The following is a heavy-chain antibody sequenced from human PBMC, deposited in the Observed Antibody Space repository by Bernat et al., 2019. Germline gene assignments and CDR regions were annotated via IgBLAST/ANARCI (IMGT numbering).Heavy chain of an antibody. J-gene: IGHJ3*02. CDR1: GFTVSSNY. CDR3: ARDTSGGGDACDI. Sequence: EVQLVESGGDLVQPGGSLRLSCAVSGFTVSSNYMTWVRQAPGKGLEWVSVIYTSGSTYYADSVKGRFTISRDNSTNTLYLKMNSVRGEDTAIYYCARDTSGGGDACDIWGQGTLVTVSS. CDR2: IYTSGST. V-gene: IGHV3-66*02. D-gene: IGHD1-1*01.